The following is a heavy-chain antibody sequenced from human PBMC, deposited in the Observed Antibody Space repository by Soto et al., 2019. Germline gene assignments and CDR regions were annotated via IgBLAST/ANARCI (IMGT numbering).Heavy chain of an antibody. J-gene: IGHJ4*02. CDR1: GYSFTSYG. D-gene: IGHD6-6*01. CDR2: ISTYNGNI. CDR3: ARSSEYSSSGAGYYFDY. V-gene: IGHV1-18*04. Sequence: ASVKVSCKSSGYSFTSYGISWVRQAPGQGLEWMGWISTYNGNINYAQNFKGRVNMTTDASTRTVYMQLSSLRSDDTAVYYCARSSEYSSSGAGYYFDYWGQGTLVTVSS.